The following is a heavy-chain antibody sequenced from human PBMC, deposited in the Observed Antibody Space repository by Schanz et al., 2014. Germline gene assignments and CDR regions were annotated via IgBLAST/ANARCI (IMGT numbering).Heavy chain of an antibody. CDR2: ISAFDDKT. CDR3: ARETTIITGGAFDV. Sequence: QVQLVQSGAEVKKPGASVKVSCKASGYTFTTYYIHWVRQAPGQGPEWMGWISAFDDKTDYAQNFQGRLIMPTDTSTTTVYMELRGLRSDDTAVYYCARETTIITGGAFDVWGQGTMVTFSS. V-gene: IGHV1-18*04. CDR1: GYTFTTYY. J-gene: IGHJ3*01. D-gene: IGHD3-9*01.